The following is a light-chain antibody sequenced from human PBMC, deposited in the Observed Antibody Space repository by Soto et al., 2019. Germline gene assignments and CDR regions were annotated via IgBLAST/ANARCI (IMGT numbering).Light chain of an antibody. V-gene: IGLV3-25*03. CDR1: ALPKQY. CDR3: QSADSSGTYVV. J-gene: IGLJ2*01. CDR2: KDS. Sequence: SYELTRPPSVSVSPGQTARITCSGDALPKQYAYWYQQKPGQAPVLVIYKDSERPSGIPERFSGSSSGTTVTLTISGVQAEDEADYYCQSADSSGTYVVFGGGTKVTVL.